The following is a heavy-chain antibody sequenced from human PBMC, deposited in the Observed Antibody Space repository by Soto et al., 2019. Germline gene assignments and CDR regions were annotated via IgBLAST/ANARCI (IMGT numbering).Heavy chain of an antibody. CDR2: IDPSDSYT. V-gene: IGHV5-10-1*01. Sequence: PGESLKISCKGSGYSFTSYWISWVRQMPGKGLEWMGRIDPSDSYTNYSPSFQGHVTISADKSISTAYLQWSSLKASDTAMYYCARETERLYYYDSSGPWGQGTPVTVSS. CDR1: GYSFTSYW. CDR3: ARETERLYYYDSSGP. D-gene: IGHD3-22*01. J-gene: IGHJ5*02.